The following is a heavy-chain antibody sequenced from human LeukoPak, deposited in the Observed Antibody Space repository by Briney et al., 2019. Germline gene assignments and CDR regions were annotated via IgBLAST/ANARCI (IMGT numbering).Heavy chain of an antibody. CDR2: ISGSGGST. Sequence: GGSLRLSCAASGFTFSSYAMSWVRQAPGKGLEWVSAISGSGGSTYYADSVKGRFTISRDNSKNTLYLQMNSLRAEDTAVYYCAKAGAVAGRGCGLEYWGQGTLVTVSS. D-gene: IGHD6-19*01. J-gene: IGHJ4*02. CDR3: AKAGAVAGRGCGLEY. CDR1: GFTFSSYA. V-gene: IGHV3-23*01.